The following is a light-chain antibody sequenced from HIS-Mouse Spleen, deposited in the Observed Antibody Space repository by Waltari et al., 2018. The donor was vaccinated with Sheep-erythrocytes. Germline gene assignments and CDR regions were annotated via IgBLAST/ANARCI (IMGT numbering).Light chain of an antibody. CDR2: EGS. V-gene: IGLV2-23*01. CDR3: CSYAGSSTWV. CDR1: SSAVGRDNL. Sequence: QSALTQPAAVSGFPGQSITISCPGTSSAVGRDNLVSWYQQHQGKAPKLMIYEGSKRPSGVSNRFSGSKSGNTASLTISGLQAEDEADYYCCSYAGSSTWVFGGGTKLTVL. J-gene: IGLJ3*02.